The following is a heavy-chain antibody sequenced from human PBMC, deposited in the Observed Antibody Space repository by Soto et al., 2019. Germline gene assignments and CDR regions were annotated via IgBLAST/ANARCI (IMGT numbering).Heavy chain of an antibody. CDR2: IYFTGST. Sequence: SETLSLTCTVSGGSISGYYWSWVRQPPGKGLEWIAYIYFTGSTTYNPSLMSRVTMSVDTSQNHFSLSLSSVTAADTAVYYCARHRATVTTWPDFFDYWGQGTLVTVSS. V-gene: IGHV4-59*08. D-gene: IGHD4-4*01. CDR1: GGSISGYY. J-gene: IGHJ4*02. CDR3: ARHRATVTTWPDFFDY.